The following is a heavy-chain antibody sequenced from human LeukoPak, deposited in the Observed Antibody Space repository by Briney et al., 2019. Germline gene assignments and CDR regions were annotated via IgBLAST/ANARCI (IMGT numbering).Heavy chain of an antibody. D-gene: IGHD3-10*01. CDR2: VYTNGST. J-gene: IGHJ4*02. CDR3: ARDSRGYYGSGSYLDY. CDR1: GGSVSSYY. V-gene: IGHV4-4*07. Sequence: SETLSLTCTVSGGSVSSYYWSWIRQPAGKGLEWIARVYTNGSTNYNPSLKSRVTMSVDTSKNQFSLKLSSVTAADTAMYYCARDSRGYYGSGSYLDYWGQGTLVTVSS.